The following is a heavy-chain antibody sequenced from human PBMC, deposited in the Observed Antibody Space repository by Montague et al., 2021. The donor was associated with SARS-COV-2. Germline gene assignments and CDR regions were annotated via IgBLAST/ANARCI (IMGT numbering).Heavy chain of an antibody. D-gene: IGHD5-18*01. V-gene: IGHV3-30*03. CDR1: GFTFSSYA. J-gene: IGHJ4*02. CDR3: AREPKPVGYSYGYTFFDY. Sequence: SLSLSCAASGFTFSSYALPWVRQAPGKGPEWVAVISYNGRNKQFGDSVKGRATISRDNSKNTLYLQVDSLRTDDTAVYYCAREPKPVGYSYGYTFFDYWGQGTLVTVSS. CDR2: ISYNGRNK.